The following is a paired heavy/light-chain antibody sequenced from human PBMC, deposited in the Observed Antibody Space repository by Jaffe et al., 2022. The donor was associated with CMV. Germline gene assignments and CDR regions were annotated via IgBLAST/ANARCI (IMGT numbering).Light chain of an antibody. V-gene: IGKV4-1*01. CDR1: QSVLYSSNNKNY. J-gene: IGKJ3*01. Sequence: DIVMTQSPDSLAVSLGERATINCKSSQSVLYSSNNKNYLAWYQQKPGQPPKLLIYWASTRESGVPDRFSGSGSGTDFTLTISSLQAEDVAVYYCQQYYSTPPTFGPGTKVDIK. CDR3: QQYYSTPPT. CDR2: WAS.
Heavy chain of an antibody. CDR3: AGGGVVVVAVVENWFDP. CDR2: INPNSGGT. J-gene: IGHJ5*02. Sequence: QVQLVQSGAEVKKPGASVKVSCKASGYTFTGYYMHWVRQAPGQGLEWMGWINPNSGGTNYAQKFQGRVTMTRDTSISTAYMELSRLRSDDTAVYYCAGGGVVVVAVVENWFDPWGQGTLVTVSS. D-gene: IGHD2-15*01. V-gene: IGHV1-2*02. CDR1: GYTFTGYY.